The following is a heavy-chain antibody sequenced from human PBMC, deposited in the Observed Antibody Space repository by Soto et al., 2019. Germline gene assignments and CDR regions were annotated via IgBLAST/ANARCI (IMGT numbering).Heavy chain of an antibody. CDR1: GYTLTSYD. D-gene: IGHD3-3*01. CDR3: ARGRGDFWSGYYNNDY. Sequence: VASVKVSCKASGYTLTSYDINWVRQATGQGLEWMGWMNPNSGNTGYAQKFQGRVTMTRNTSISTAYMELSSLRSEDTAVYYCARGRGDFWSGYYNNDYWGQGTLVTVSS. CDR2: MNPNSGNT. J-gene: IGHJ4*02. V-gene: IGHV1-8*01.